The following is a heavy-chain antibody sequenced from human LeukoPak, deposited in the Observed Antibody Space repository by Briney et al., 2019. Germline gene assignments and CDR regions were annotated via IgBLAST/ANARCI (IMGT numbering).Heavy chain of an antibody. Sequence: ASVKVSCKVSGYTLTELSMHWVRQAPGKGLEWMGGFDPEDGETIYAQKFQGRVAMTEDTSTDTAYMELSSLRSEDTAVYYCATWVIVGATHDAFDIWGQGTMVTVSS. V-gene: IGHV1-24*01. CDR2: FDPEDGET. CDR3: ATWVIVGATHDAFDI. CDR1: GYTLTELS. D-gene: IGHD1-26*01. J-gene: IGHJ3*02.